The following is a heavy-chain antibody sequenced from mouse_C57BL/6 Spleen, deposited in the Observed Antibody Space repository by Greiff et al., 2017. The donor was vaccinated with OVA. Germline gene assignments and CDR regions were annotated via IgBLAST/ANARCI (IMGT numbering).Heavy chain of an antibody. CDR1: GYTFTSYW. D-gene: IGHD2-3*01. CDR3: AREGPDGLVYY. CDR2: INTSNGGT. V-gene: IGHV1-53*01. J-gene: IGHJ2*01. Sequence: VQLQQPGTELVKPGASVKLSCKASGYTFTSYWMHWVKQRPGQGLEWIGNINTSNGGTNYTEKFKSKATLTVDKASITAYMQLSSLTSEDAAVYYCAREGPDGLVYYWGQGTTLTVSS.